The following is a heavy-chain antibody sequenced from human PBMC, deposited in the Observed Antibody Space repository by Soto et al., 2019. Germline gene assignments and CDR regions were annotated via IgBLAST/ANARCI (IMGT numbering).Heavy chain of an antibody. J-gene: IGHJ5*02. V-gene: IGHV3-73*02. CDR1: GFTFSGFA. CDR3: TAGDSAIVSTFVWFDP. D-gene: IGHD5-12*01. Sequence: EVQLVESGGGLVQPGGSLKLSCGASGFTFSGFAMHWVRQASGKGLEWVGRIRCKANSYATAYAASVKGRFTIFRDDSKTTAYLQMNSGNTDDTAGYYCTAGDSAIVSTFVWFDPWGQGTLVTVSS. CDR2: IRCKANSYAT.